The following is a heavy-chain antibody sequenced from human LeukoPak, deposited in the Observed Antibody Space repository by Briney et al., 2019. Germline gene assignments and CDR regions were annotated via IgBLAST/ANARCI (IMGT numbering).Heavy chain of an antibody. CDR1: GVTVSRNY. D-gene: IGHD2-15*01. CDR3: ARGAEDSNFKYYYGMDV. CDR2: LYSGGST. V-gene: IGHV3-66*01. J-gene: IGHJ6*02. Sequence: PGGSLRLSCAASGVTVSRNYMSWVRQAPGKGLEWVSVLYSGGSTYYADSVKGRFIVSRDNSKNTLYLQMNSLRAEDTAVYYCARGAEDSNFKYYYGMDVWGQGTTVTVSS.